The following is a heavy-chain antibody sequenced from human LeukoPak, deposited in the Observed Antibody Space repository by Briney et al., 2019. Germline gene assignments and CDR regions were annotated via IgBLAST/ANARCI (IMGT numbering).Heavy chain of an antibody. V-gene: IGHV4-39*07. CDR2: IYYSGST. CDR1: GGSISSSSYY. J-gene: IGHJ4*02. Sequence: SETLSLTCTVSGGSISSSSYYWGWIRQPPGKGLEWIGSIYYSGSTYYNPSLKSRVTISVDTSNNQFSLKLTSVTAADTAVYYCARVTGYMIEDYFDYWGQGTLVTVSS. D-gene: IGHD3-22*01. CDR3: ARVTGYMIEDYFDY.